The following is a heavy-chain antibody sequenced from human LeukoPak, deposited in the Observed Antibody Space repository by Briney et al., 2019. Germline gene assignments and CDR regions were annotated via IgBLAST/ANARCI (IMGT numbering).Heavy chain of an antibody. Sequence: SETLSLTCTVSGGSISSYYWSWIRQPPGKGLEWIGYISYSGSTNYSPSLKSRVTISVDTSKNQFSLKLSSVTAADTAVYYCARFHYDSSGYYSSFDYWGQGTLVTVSS. V-gene: IGHV4-59*12. J-gene: IGHJ4*02. CDR2: ISYSGST. CDR1: GGSISSYY. D-gene: IGHD3-22*01. CDR3: ARFHYDSSGYYSSFDY.